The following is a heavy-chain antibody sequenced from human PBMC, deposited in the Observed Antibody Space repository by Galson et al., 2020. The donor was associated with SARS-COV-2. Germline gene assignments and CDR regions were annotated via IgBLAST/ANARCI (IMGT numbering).Heavy chain of an antibody. CDR2: IYYSGST. CDR3: ARASITIFGVVITYFDY. D-gene: IGHD3-3*01. V-gene: IGHV4-31*03. J-gene: IGHJ4*02. CDR1: GGSISSGGYY. Sequence: SETLSHTCTVSGGSISSGGYYWSWIRQHPGKGLEWIGYIYYSGSTYYNPSLKSRVTISVDTSKNQFSLKLSSVTAADTAVYYCARASITIFGVVITYFDYWGQGTLVTVSS.